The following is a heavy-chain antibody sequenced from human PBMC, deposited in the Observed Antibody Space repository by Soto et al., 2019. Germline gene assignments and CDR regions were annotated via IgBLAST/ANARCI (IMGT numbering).Heavy chain of an antibody. CDR2: ISDDGSNT. D-gene: IGHD3-3*01. J-gene: IGHJ4*02. V-gene: IGHV3-30-3*01. CDR3: AREVYYDFWSGFHTHPYYFDD. CDR1: GFTFSRYT. Sequence: QVQLVESGGGVVQPGRSLRLSCAASGFTFSRYTMHWVRQAPGKGLEWVAAISDDGSNTYYADSVKGRFTISRDNSKNXRXRXXNSLSTEDTAVHYCAREVYYDFWSGFHTHPYYFDDWGQGTLVTVSS.